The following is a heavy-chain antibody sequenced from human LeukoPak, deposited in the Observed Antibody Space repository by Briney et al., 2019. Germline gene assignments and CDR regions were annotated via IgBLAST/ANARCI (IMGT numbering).Heavy chain of an antibody. CDR1: GGSISSSSYY. CDR2: IYYSGST. D-gene: IGHD2-15*01. CDR3: ARTSPRAATFDY. V-gene: IGHV4-39*07. Sequence: SETLSLTCTVSGGSISSSSYYWGWIRQPPGKGLEWIGSIYYSGSTYYNPSLKSRVTISVDTSKNQFSLKLSSVTAADTAVYYCARTSPRAATFDYWGQGTLVTVSS. J-gene: IGHJ4*02.